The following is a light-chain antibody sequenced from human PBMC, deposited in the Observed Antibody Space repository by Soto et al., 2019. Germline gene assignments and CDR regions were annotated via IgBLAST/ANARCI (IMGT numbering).Light chain of an antibody. J-gene: IGKJ1*01. CDR1: QSFSNW. Sequence: DIQMTQSPSTLSASVGDTVTITCRASQSFSNWLAWYQQKPGKAPKFLLYNASTLESGVTSRFSGSGSGTEFTITISSLQPDDFETYYCQRYNSYSWTFGQGTKVEIK. CDR3: QRYNSYSWT. CDR2: NAS. V-gene: IGKV1-5*03.